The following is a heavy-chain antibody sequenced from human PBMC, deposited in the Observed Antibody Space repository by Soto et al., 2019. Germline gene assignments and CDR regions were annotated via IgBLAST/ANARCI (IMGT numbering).Heavy chain of an antibody. CDR3: ACSDDYGDYLDY. CDR2: INHSGST. J-gene: IGHJ4*02. CDR1: GGSFGGYY. D-gene: IGHD4-17*01. V-gene: IGHV4-34*01. Sequence: QVQLQQWGAGLLKPSETLSLTCAVYGGSFGGYYWSWIRQPPGKGLEWIGEINHSGSTNYNPSLKSRVTISVDTSKNQFSLKLSSVTAADTAVYYCACSDDYGDYLDYWGQGTLVTVSS.